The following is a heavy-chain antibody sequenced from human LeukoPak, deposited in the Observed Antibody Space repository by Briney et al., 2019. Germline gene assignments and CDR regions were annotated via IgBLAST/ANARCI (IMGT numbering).Heavy chain of an antibody. CDR2: ISTSGSTI. D-gene: IGHD6-13*01. Sequence: GGSLRLSCAASGFTFSNYAMNWVRQAPGKGLEWVSSISTSGSTIYYADSVRGRFTVFRDNSKNSLYLQINSLRDEDTAVYHCARDYYSSSWYGGDYWGQGTLVTVCS. CDR1: GFTFSNYA. J-gene: IGHJ4*02. CDR3: ARDYYSSSWYGGDY. V-gene: IGHV3-48*02.